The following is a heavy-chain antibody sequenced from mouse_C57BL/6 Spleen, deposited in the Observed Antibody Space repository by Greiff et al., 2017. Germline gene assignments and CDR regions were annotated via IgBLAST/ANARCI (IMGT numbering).Heavy chain of an antibody. CDR1: GYTFTSYW. CDR3: ARKAEINDY. CDR2: IDPSDSST. Sequence: QVQLQQPGAELVKPGASVKLSCKASGYTFTSYWMQWVKQRPGQGLEWIGEIDPSDSSTNYNQKFKGKATLTVDTSSSTAYMQLRSLTSDDSAVYYCARKAEINDYWGQGTTLTVSS. J-gene: IGHJ2*01. V-gene: IGHV1-50*01.